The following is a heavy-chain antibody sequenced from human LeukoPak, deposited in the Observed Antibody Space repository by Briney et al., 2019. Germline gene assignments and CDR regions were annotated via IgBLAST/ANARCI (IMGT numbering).Heavy chain of an antibody. J-gene: IGHJ5*02. CDR2: IYHSGST. CDR1: GGSISSGGYS. D-gene: IGHD2-15*01. V-gene: IGHV4-30-2*01. CDR3: ARANVVVVAATPGVDANNWFDP. Sequence: SETLSLTCAVSGGSISSGGYSWSWIRQPPGEGLEWIGYIYHSGSTYYNPSLKSRVTIAVDRSKNQFALKLSSVTAADTAVYYCARANVVVVAATPGVDANNWFDPWGQGTLVTVSS.